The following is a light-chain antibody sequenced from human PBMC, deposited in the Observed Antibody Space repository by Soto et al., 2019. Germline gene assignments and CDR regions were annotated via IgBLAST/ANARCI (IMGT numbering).Light chain of an antibody. CDR3: FQALQTPYT. J-gene: IGKJ2*01. CDR1: QSLLHSNGYTY. CDR2: LGS. V-gene: IGKV2-28*01. Sequence: DIVMTQSPLSLPVTPGEPASISCRSSQSLLHSNGYTYLDWYLQKPGQSPQLLIYLGSNRASGVPDRFSGSGSGTDFTLKISRVEAEDVGVYYCFQALQTPYTFGQGTKVDIK.